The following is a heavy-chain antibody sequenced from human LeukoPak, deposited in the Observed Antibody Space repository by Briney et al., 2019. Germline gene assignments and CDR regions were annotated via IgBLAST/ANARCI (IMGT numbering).Heavy chain of an antibody. CDR1: GFTFSSYA. CDR2: ISGSGGST. J-gene: IGHJ1*01. D-gene: IGHD2-2*01. Sequence: GGSLRLSCAASGFTFSSYAMSWVRQAPGKGLEWVSAISGSGGSTYYADSVKGRFTISRDNSKNTLYLQMNSLRAEDTAVYYCARLLGYRSSTSCLRYFQHWGQGTLFTVSS. V-gene: IGHV3-23*01. CDR3: ARLLGYRSSTSCLRYFQH.